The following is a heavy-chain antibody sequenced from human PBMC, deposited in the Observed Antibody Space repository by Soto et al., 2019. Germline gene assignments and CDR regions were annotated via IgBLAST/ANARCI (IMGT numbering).Heavy chain of an antibody. CDR3: ARWVGPIAVAGPSYYYYGMDV. Sequence: ASVKVSCKASGYTFTSYDINWVRQATGQGLEWMGWMNPNSGNTGYAQKFQGRVTMTRNTSISTAYMELSSLRSEDTAVYYCARWVGPIAVAGPSYYYYGMDVWGQGTTVT. J-gene: IGHJ6*02. CDR1: GYTFTSYD. D-gene: IGHD6-19*01. V-gene: IGHV1-8*01. CDR2: MNPNSGNT.